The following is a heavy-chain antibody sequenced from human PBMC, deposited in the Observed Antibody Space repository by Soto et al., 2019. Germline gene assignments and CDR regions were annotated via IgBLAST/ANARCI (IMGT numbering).Heavy chain of an antibody. CDR3: ARHKSTVNILDY. J-gene: IGHJ4*02. CDR1: GGSVSPYY. Sequence: SETLSLTCTVSGGSVSPYYWSWIRQPPGKGLEWIGYIYSFGSTNYNASLESRVSMSVDTSKNQVSLKLTSVTVADTAVYYCARHKSTVNILDYWGQGTLVTVSS. D-gene: IGHD4-17*01. CDR2: IYSFGST. V-gene: IGHV4-59*08.